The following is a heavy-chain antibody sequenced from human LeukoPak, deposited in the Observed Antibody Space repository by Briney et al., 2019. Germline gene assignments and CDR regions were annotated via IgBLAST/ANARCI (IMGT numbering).Heavy chain of an antibody. Sequence: ETLSLTCAVYGGSFSGYYWSWIRQPPGKGLEWVSAISASGGSTHYLDSVKGRLTISRDNSKNTLYLQMNSLTAEDTALYYCAKGGPPNYFDPWGQGTLVTVSS. CDR1: GGSFSGYY. CDR2: ISASGGST. CDR3: AKGGPPNYFDP. J-gene: IGHJ5*02. D-gene: IGHD1-7*01. V-gene: IGHV3-23*01.